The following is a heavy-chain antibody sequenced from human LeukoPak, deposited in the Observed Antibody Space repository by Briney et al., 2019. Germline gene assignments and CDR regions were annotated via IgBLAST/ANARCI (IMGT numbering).Heavy chain of an antibody. D-gene: IGHD6-19*01. Sequence: SETLSLTCAVYGGSFSGYYWSWIRQPPGKGLEWIGEINHSGSTNYNPSLKSRVTISVDTSKNQFSLKLSSVTAADTAVYYCARQWQWLNWFDPRGQGTLVTVSS. CDR1: GGSFSGYY. CDR3: ARQWQWLNWFDP. CDR2: INHSGST. V-gene: IGHV4-34*01. J-gene: IGHJ5*02.